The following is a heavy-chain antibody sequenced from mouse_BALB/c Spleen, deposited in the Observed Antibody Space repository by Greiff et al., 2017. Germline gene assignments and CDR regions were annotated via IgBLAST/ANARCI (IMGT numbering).Heavy chain of an antibody. V-gene: IGHV6-6*02. CDR1: GFTFSSYW. J-gene: IGHJ1*01. CDR3: TLNWERWYFDV. CDR2: IRLKSDNYAT. Sequence: EVQVVESGGGLVQPGGSMKLSCVASGFTFSSYWMSWVRQSPEKGLEWVAEIRLKSDNYATHYAESVKGKFTISRDDSKSRLYLQMNSLRAEDTGIYYCTLNWERWYFDVGGAGTTVTVSS. D-gene: IGHD4-1*02.